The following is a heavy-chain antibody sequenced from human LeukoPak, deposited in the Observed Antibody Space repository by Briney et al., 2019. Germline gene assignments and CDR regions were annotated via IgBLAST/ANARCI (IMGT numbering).Heavy chain of an antibody. V-gene: IGHV3-7*01. CDR3: ASSDGIAVAGTVY. CDR2: IKQDGSEK. D-gene: IGHD6-19*01. J-gene: IGHJ4*02. CDR1: GFNFSTYW. Sequence: GGSLRLSCAASGFNFSTYWMTWVRQAPGKGLEWVANIKQDGSEKYYVDSVKGRFTISRDNVKNSLYLQMNSLRAEDTAVYYCASSDGIAVAGTVYWGQGTLVTVSS.